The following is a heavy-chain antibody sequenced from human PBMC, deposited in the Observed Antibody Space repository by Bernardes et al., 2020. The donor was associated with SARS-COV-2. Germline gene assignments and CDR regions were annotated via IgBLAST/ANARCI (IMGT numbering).Heavy chain of an antibody. D-gene: IGHD3-10*01. CDR1: GYSFTSYW. V-gene: IGHV5-10-1*01. CDR3: ARAYGSGSTTGTY. J-gene: IGHJ4*02. Sequence: GESLKISCKGSGYSFTSYWISWVRQMPGKGLEWMGRIDPSDSYTNYSPSFQGHVTISADKSISTAYLQRSSLKASDTAMYYCARAYGSGSTTGTYWGQGTLVTVSS. CDR2: IDPSDSYT.